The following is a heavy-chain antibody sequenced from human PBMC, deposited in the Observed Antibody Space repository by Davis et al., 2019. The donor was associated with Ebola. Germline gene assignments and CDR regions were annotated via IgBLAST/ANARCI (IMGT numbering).Heavy chain of an antibody. CDR1: GGSISSYY. J-gene: IGHJ4*02. CDR3: ARLAARPLENYFDY. D-gene: IGHD6-6*01. Sequence: PSETLSLTCTVSGGSISSYYWSWIRQPPGKGLEWIGYIYYSGSTNYNPSLKSRVTISVDTSKSQFSLKLSSVTAADTAVYYCARLAARPLENYFDYWGQGTLVTVSS. V-gene: IGHV4-59*01. CDR2: IYYSGST.